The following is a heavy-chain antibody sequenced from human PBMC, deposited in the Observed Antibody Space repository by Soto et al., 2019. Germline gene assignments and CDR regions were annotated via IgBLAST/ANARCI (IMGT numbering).Heavy chain of an antibody. D-gene: IGHD3-10*01. CDR1: GFTFSSYA. V-gene: IGHV3-23*01. J-gene: IGHJ6*02. CDR3: AKGKWFGDYYYYGMDV. CDR2: ISGSGGST. Sequence: PGGSLRLSCAASGFTFSSYAMSWVRQAPGKGLEWVSAISGSGGSTYYADSVKGRFTISRDNSKNTLYLQMNSLRAEDTAVYYCAKGKWFGDYYYYGMDVWGQRTTVTVSS.